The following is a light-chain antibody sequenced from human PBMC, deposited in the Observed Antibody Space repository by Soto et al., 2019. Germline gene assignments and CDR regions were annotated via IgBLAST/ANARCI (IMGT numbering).Light chain of an antibody. J-gene: IGKJ1*01. CDR3: QRYTSASRT. CDR1: QNINNW. Sequence: DIQMTQSPSTLSASVGDRVTITCRASQNINNWLAWYQQKPGKAPKFLIYDASILESGVQSRFSGSGSGKQFTRTISSLQPDDVATYFCQRYTSASRTCGQGTKVEIK. CDR2: DAS. V-gene: IGKV1-5*01.